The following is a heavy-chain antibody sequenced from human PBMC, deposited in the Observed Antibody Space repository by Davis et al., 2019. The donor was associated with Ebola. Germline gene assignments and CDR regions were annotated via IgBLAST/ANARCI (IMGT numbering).Heavy chain of an antibody. V-gene: IGHV3-11*01. D-gene: IGHD5-24*01. Sequence: PGGPLRLPCPPSGSPFSDYDMSWSPHGPGKGGEGVSSISSSGSSIYYADSVKGRFTISRDNAKNSLYLQMNSLRAEDTAVYYCERTEYLAVPGAYNYYFDYWGQGTLVTVSS. J-gene: IGHJ4*02. CDR1: GSPFSDYD. CDR2: ISSSGSSI. CDR3: ERTEYLAVPGAYNYYFDY.